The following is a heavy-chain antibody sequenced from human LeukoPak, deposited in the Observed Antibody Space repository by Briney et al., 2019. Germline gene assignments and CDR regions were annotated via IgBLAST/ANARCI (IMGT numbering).Heavy chain of an antibody. CDR1: GFTFSNYW. V-gene: IGHV3-7*01. Sequence: GGSLRLSCAASGFTFSNYWMSWVRQAPGKGLEGVANIKQDGSEKYYVDSVKGRFTISRDNAKNLLYLQMNSLRAEDTAVYYCARFGDFWSGYYGDYWGQGTLVTVSS. J-gene: IGHJ4*02. CDR2: IKQDGSEK. CDR3: ARFGDFWSGYYGDY. D-gene: IGHD3-3*01.